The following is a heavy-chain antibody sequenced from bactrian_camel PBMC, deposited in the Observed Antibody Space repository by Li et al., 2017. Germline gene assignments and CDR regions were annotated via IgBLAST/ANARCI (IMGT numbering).Heavy chain of an antibody. J-gene: IGHJ6*01. D-gene: IGHD2*01. CDR1: GDTYSPIR. Sequence: VQLVESGGGSVQTGGSLTLSCTTSGDTYSPIRHMGWFRETPGKDYEGVAGINVGEVYDDPDYTNSVKGRFTISRDNVKNVLYLQMNSLKPEDTAMYYCAARSVGWCPLFEHCLGKRTYTPGGYFANWGQGTQVTVS. V-gene: IGHV3S31*01. CDR2: INVGEVYDDP. CDR3: AARSVGWCPLFEHCLGKRTYTPGGYFAN.